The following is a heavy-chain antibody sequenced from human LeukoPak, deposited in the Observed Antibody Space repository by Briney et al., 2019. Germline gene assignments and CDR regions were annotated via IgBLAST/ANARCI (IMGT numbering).Heavy chain of an antibody. CDR2: IRGSDGST. CDR1: GFTFSSYV. V-gene: IGHV3-23*01. CDR3: ARDRGYTQDY. Sequence: GSLRLSCATSGFTFSSYVMSWVRQAPGKGLEWVSLIRGSDGSTYYADSVQGRFTISRDNAKNTLYLQMNSLRAEDTAVYYCARDRGYTQDYWGQGALLADSS. J-gene: IGHJ4*02. D-gene: IGHD5-12*01.